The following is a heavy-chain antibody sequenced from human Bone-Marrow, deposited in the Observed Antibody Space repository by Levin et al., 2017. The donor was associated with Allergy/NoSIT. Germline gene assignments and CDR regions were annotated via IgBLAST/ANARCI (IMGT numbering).Heavy chain of an antibody. Sequence: GESLKISCAASGFTFSSYGMHWVRQAPGKGLEWVAVISYDGSNKYYADSVKGRFTISRDNSKNTLYLQMNSLRAEDTAVYYCANPITMVRGVYPWGQGTLVTVSS. J-gene: IGHJ5*02. V-gene: IGHV3-30*18. CDR1: GFTFSSYG. CDR2: ISYDGSNK. CDR3: ANPITMVRGVYP. D-gene: IGHD3-10*01.